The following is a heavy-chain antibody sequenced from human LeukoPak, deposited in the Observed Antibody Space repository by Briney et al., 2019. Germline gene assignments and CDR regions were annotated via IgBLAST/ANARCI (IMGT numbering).Heavy chain of an antibody. V-gene: IGHV3-30*18. Sequence: GGSLRLSCAASGFTFSSYGMHWVRQAPGKGLEWVAVISYDGSNRYYADSVKGRFTISRDNSKNTLCLQMNSLRAEDTAVYYCAKDIYYYGSGSYYRSFYYYYGMDVWGKGTTVTVSS. D-gene: IGHD3-10*01. CDR2: ISYDGSNR. CDR3: AKDIYYYGSGSYYRSFYYYYGMDV. J-gene: IGHJ6*04. CDR1: GFTFSSYG.